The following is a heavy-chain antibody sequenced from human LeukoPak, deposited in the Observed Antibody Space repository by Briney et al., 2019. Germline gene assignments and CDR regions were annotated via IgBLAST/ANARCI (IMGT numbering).Heavy chain of an antibody. J-gene: IGHJ3*02. CDR3: ARKITFGGVIVDAFDI. Sequence: SETLSLTCAVYGGSFSGYYWSWIRQPPGKGLEWIGEINHSGSTNYNPSLKSRVTISVDTSKNQFSLKLSSVTAADTAVYYCARKITFGGVIVDAFDIWGQGTMVTVSS. CDR1: GGSFSGYY. V-gene: IGHV4-34*01. D-gene: IGHD3-16*02. CDR2: INHSGST.